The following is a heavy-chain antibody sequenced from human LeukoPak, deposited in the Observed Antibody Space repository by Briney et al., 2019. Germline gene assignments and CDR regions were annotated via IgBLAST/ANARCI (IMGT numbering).Heavy chain of an antibody. V-gene: IGHV3-33*06. CDR1: GFTFSSYG. D-gene: IGHD6-13*01. CDR3: AKDSGTHRAAAGKDYYYYMDV. CDR2: IWYDGSNK. Sequence: GGSLRLSCAASGFTFSSYGMHWVRQVPGKGLEWVAVIWYDGSNKYYADSVKGRFTISRDNSKNTLYLQMNSLRAEDTAVYYCAKDSGTHRAAAGKDYYYYMDVWGKGTTVTVSS. J-gene: IGHJ6*03.